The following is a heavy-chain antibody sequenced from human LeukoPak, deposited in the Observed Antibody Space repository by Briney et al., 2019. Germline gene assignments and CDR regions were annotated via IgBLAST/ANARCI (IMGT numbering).Heavy chain of an antibody. CDR3: ARVRRWRSAIMKANWYFDL. D-gene: IGHD2-21*02. V-gene: IGHV4-31*03. CDR1: GGSISSGGYY. CDR2: IYYSGST. Sequence: TLSLTCTVSGGSISSGGYYWSWIRQHPGKGLEWIGYIYYSGSTYYNPSLKSRVTISVDTSKNQFSLKLSSVTAADTAVYYCARVRRWRSAIMKANWYFDLWGRGTLVTVSS. J-gene: IGHJ2*01.